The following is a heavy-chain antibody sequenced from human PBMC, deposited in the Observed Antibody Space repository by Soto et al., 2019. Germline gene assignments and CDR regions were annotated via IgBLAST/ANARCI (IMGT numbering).Heavy chain of an antibody. Sequence: EVQLVESGGGLVQPGGSLRLSCAASGFTVSSKYMSWVRQDPGKGLEWVSDIYSGGDTYYADSVKGRFTTSRHNSENTLYLQMNSLRGEDTAVYYCARRGGDYYDYWGQGTLVTVSS. CDR1: GFTVSSKY. V-gene: IGHV3-53*04. D-gene: IGHD2-21*01. J-gene: IGHJ4*02. CDR2: IYSGGDT. CDR3: ARRGGDYYDY.